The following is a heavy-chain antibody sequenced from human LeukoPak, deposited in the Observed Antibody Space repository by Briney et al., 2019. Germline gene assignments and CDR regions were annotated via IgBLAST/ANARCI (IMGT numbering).Heavy chain of an antibody. Sequence: GGSLRLSCAASGFTFSSYAMSWVRQAPGKGLEWVSAISGSGGSTYYADSVKGRFTISRDNSKNTLYLQMNSLRAEDTAVYYCARDGDRITMVRGGLGYAFDIWGQGTMVTVSS. J-gene: IGHJ3*02. V-gene: IGHV3-23*01. CDR3: ARDGDRITMVRGGLGYAFDI. CDR2: ISGSGGST. CDR1: GFTFSSYA. D-gene: IGHD3-10*01.